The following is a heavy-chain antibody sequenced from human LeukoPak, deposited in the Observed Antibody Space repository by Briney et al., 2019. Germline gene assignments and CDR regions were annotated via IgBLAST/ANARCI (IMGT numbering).Heavy chain of an antibody. Sequence: SVKVSCKASGGTFSSYAISWVRQAPGQGLEWMGRIIPILGIANYAQKFQGRVTITADKSTSTAYMELSSLRSEDTAVYYCARHAYKNYYDSSGYYSYFDYWGQGTLVTVSS. V-gene: IGHV1-69*04. D-gene: IGHD3-22*01. CDR1: GGTFSSYA. CDR2: IIPILGIA. J-gene: IGHJ4*02. CDR3: ARHAYKNYYDSSGYYSYFDY.